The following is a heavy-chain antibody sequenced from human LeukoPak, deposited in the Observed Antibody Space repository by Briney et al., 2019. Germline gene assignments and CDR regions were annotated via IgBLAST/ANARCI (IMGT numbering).Heavy chain of an antibody. Sequence: PGGSLRLSCAASGFTFSSYAMHWVRQAPGKGLEWVAVISYDGSNKYYADSVKGRSTISRDNSKNTLYLQMKSLRAEDTAVYYCAKGGGYEAQYYYYYLDVWGKGTTVTISS. CDR3: AKGGGYEAQYYYYYLDV. CDR1: GFTFSSYA. J-gene: IGHJ6*03. D-gene: IGHD5-12*01. CDR2: ISYDGSNK. V-gene: IGHV3-30*04.